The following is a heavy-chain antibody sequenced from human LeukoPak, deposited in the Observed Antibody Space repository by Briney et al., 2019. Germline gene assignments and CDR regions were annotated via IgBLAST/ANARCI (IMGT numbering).Heavy chain of an antibody. J-gene: IGHJ5*02. D-gene: IGHD6-13*01. V-gene: IGHV3-21*01. CDR2: ISSSSSYI. CDR1: GFTFSSYS. Sequence: GGSLRLSCAASGFTFSSYSMNWVRQAPGKGLEWVSSISSSSSYIYYADSVKGRFTISRDNAKNSLYLQMNSLRAEDTAVYYCARPAAGTFFSGYNWFDPWGQGTLVTVSS. CDR3: ARPAAGTFFSGYNWFDP.